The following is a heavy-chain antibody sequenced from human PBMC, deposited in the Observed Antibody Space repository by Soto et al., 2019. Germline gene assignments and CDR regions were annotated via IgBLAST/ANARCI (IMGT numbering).Heavy chain of an antibody. CDR2: ISYSGST. CDR3: ARHGYSDYDNVLNM. Sequence: QLQLQESGPGLVKPSETLSLTCTVSGGSISSSSFYCAWIRQPPGKGLEWIGSISYSGSTYFNTSLKSRVTISLDTSKNQFSLKLSSVSAADTAVYYCARHGYSDYDNVLNMWGQGTMVTVSS. J-gene: IGHJ3*02. CDR1: GGSISSSSFY. V-gene: IGHV4-39*01. D-gene: IGHD5-12*01.